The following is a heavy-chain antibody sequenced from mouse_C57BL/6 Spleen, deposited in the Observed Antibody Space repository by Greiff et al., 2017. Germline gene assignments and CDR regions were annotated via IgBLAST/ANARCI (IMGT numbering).Heavy chain of an antibody. D-gene: IGHD2-3*01. J-gene: IGHJ2*01. CDR3: AREGEDVYDGYSYFDY. CDR2: ISYDGSN. CDR1: GYSITSGYY. Sequence: EVKLMESGPGLVKPSQSLSLTCSVTGYSITSGYYWNWIRQFPGNKLEWMGYISYDGSNNYNPSLKNRISITRDTSKNQFFLKLNSVTTEDTATYYCAREGEDVYDGYSYFDYWGQGTTLTVSS. V-gene: IGHV3-6*01.